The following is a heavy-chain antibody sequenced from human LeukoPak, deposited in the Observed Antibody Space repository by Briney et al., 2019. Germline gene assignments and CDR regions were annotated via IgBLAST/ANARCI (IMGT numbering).Heavy chain of an antibody. CDR2: IWYDGSNK. CDR3: ARDLWDFGDPY. V-gene: IGHV3-33*01. Sequence: PGGSLRLPCAASGFTFSSYGMHWVRQAPGKGLEWVAVIWYDGSNKYYADSVKGRFTISRDNSKNTLYLQMNSLRAEDTAVYYCARDLWDFGDPYWGQGTLVTVSS. J-gene: IGHJ4*02. CDR1: GFTFSSYG. D-gene: IGHD4/OR15-4a*01.